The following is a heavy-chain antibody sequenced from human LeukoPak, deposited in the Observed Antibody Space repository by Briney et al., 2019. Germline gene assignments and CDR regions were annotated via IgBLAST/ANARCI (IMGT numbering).Heavy chain of an antibody. J-gene: IGHJ3*02. V-gene: IGHV3-23*01. D-gene: IGHD4/OR15-4a*01. CDR3: AKDRMVTMGLGALVI. CDR2: ISGSGVNT. CDR1: SFTFTRHA. Sequence: GGSLRLSCAASSFTFTRHAMRWVRQAPGKGLEWVSAISGSGVNTYYADSAKGRFTISRDNSKNTLYLQMNSLRGEDTAVYYCAKDRMVTMGLGALVIWGPRTMVTVSS.